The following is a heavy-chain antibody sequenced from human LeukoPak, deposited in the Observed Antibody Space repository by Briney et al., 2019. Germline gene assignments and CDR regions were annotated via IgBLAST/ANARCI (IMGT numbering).Heavy chain of an antibody. CDR3: AREYSTSSTAFDI. Sequence: SETLSLTCTVSGDSSSTYYWSWIRQPAGKGLEWIGLIYTSGSTNYNPSLKSRVTISIDTSKNQLSPKLSSVTAADTAVYYCAREYSTSSTAFDIWGQGTMVTVSS. CDR2: IYTSGST. V-gene: IGHV4-4*07. CDR1: GDSSSTYY. J-gene: IGHJ3*02. D-gene: IGHD6-6*01.